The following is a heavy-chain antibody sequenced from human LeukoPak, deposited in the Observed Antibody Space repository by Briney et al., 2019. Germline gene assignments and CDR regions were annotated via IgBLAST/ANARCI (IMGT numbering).Heavy chain of an antibody. CDR1: GYRFTSYD. J-gene: IGHJ4*02. D-gene: IGHD6-6*01. CDR3: AREGPLFVLDY. CDR2: MTPSSGSA. Sequence: ASVKVPCKTSGYRFTSYDISWARQATGQGLQWMGRMTPSSGSAEYAQRFQGRVTLTRDTASGTAYLELRSLSADDTAIYYCAREGPLFVLDYWGQGTRVAVSS. V-gene: IGHV1-8*01.